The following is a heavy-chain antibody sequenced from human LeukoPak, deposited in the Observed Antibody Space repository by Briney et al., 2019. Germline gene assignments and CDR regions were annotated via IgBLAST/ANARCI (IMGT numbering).Heavy chain of an antibody. CDR3: ARSPNYYYYGMDV. Sequence: SETLSLTCTVSGGSVSSGSYYWSWIRQPPGKGLEWIGYIYYSGSTNYNPSLKSRVTISVDTSKNQFSLKLSSVTAADTAVYYCARSPNYYYYGMDVWGKGTTVTVPS. V-gene: IGHV4-61*01. CDR2: IYYSGST. J-gene: IGHJ6*04. CDR1: GGSVSSGSYY.